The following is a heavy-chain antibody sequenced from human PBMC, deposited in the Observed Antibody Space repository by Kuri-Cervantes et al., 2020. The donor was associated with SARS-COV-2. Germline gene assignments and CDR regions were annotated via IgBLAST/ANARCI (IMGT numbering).Heavy chain of an antibody. J-gene: IGHJ6*03. CDR2: IYHSGST. CDR1: GGSISSGGYS. D-gene: IGHD5/OR15-5a*01. Sequence: SATLSLTCAVSGGSISSGGYSWSWIRQPPGKGLEWIGYIYHSGSTYYNPSLKSRVTISVDRSKNQFSLKLSSVTAADTAVYYCAREVDYYSSGGYMDVWGKGTTVTVSS. V-gene: IGHV4-30-2*01. CDR3: AREVDYYSSGGYMDV.